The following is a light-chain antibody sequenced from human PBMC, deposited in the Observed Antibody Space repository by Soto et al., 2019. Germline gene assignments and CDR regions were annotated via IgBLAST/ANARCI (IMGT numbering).Light chain of an antibody. J-gene: IGLJ1*01. Sequence: QSVLTQPASVSGSPGQSITISCTGTSSDVGTYNLVSWYQQHPVKAPRLIIYEGNKRPSGVSNRFSASKSGNTASLTISGLRAEDEADYYCCSYTTTVTFVFGTGTKVTVL. V-gene: IGLV2-23*01. CDR3: CSYTTTVTFV. CDR2: EGN. CDR1: SSDVGTYNL.